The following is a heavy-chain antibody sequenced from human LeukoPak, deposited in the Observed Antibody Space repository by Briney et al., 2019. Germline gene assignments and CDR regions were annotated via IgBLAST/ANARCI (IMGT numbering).Heavy chain of an antibody. Sequence: PSETLSLTCTVSGGSISSYYWSWIRQPPGKGLEWIGYNYYSGSTNYNPSLKSRVTISVDTSKNQFSLKLSSVTAADTAVYYCARAPYYYGSGTYYYYGMDVWGQGTTVTISS. J-gene: IGHJ6*02. CDR3: ARAPYYYGSGTYYYYGMDV. CDR1: GGSISSYY. CDR2: NYYSGST. V-gene: IGHV4-59*01. D-gene: IGHD3-10*01.